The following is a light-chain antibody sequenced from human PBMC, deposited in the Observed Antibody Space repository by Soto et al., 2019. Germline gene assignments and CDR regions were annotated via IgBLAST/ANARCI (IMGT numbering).Light chain of an antibody. CDR3: QQYSSTPT. J-gene: IGKJ1*01. CDR2: WAS. Sequence: DIVMTQSPDSLAVSLGERATINCKASQSLLYSAKNKNYLAWYQQRPGQSPKLLIYWASTRESGVPDRFSGSGSGTDFTLTISRLQAEDVAVYYCQQYSSTPTFGQGTKVEIK. CDR1: QSLLYSAKNKNY. V-gene: IGKV4-1*01.